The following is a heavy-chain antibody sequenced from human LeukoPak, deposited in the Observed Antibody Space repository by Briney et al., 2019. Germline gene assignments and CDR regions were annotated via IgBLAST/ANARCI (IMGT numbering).Heavy chain of an antibody. J-gene: IGHJ4*02. CDR2: IYTSGST. CDR1: GGPISSGSYY. Sequence: PSETLSLTCTVSGGPISSGSYYWSWIRQPAGKGLEWIGHIYTSGSTNYNPSLKSRVTISADTSKNQFSLKLSSVTAADTAVYYCARDPGYYGSGSRGAFDYWGQGTLVTVSS. D-gene: IGHD3-10*01. V-gene: IGHV4-61*09. CDR3: ARDPGYYGSGSRGAFDY.